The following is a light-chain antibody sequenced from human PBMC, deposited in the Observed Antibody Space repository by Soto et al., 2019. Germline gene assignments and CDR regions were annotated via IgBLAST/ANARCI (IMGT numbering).Light chain of an antibody. CDR1: QSVSSN. CDR3: QQYNNWPPST. CDR2: GAS. Sequence: EIVMTQSTATLSVSPGERATLSCRASQSVSSNLAWYQQKHGQAPRLLIYGASTRATGIPARFSGSWSGTEFTLTISSLQYEDFAVYSCQQYNNWPPSTFVQGTKMEIK. V-gene: IGKV3-15*01. J-gene: IGKJ2*01.